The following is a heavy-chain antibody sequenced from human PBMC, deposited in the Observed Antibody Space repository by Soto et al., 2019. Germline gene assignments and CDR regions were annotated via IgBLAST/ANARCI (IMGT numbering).Heavy chain of an antibody. D-gene: IGHD6-6*01. CDR3: ASGGSSLNFDS. Sequence: EVQLVESGGGLVQPGGSLXLSCAASGFTFRSYWMQWVRQAPGKGLVWVSWINSDGSSTSYADSVKGRFTISRDNAKNTLYLQMNSLRAEDTAVYYCASGGSSLNFDSWGQGTLVTVSS. CDR1: GFTFRSYW. J-gene: IGHJ4*02. V-gene: IGHV3-74*01. CDR2: INSDGSST.